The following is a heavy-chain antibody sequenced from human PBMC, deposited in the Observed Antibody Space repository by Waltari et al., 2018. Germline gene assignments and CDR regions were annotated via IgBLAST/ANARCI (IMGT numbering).Heavy chain of an antibody. CDR2: INPNSGGT. Sequence: MHWVRQAPGQGLEWMGWINPNSGGTNYAQKFQGRVTMTRDTSISTAYMELSRLRSDDTAVYYCARGTVVVIADFDYWGQGTLVTVSS. J-gene: IGHJ4*02. CDR3: ARGTVVVIADFDY. V-gene: IGHV1-2*02. D-gene: IGHD2-21*01.